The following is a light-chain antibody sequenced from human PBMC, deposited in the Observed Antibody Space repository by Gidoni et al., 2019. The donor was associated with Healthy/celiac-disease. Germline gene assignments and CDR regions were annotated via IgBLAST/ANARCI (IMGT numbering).Light chain of an antibody. Sequence: PSTLSASVVDRMTITCHVNTDINNYLNWYPQKPGQAPQLLIYDGSNLETGVPSRFSGSGSGTDFTLNISSLEPEDIATYYCKQYVHPLRTFGPGTKVDIK. J-gene: IGKJ3*01. CDR3: KQYVHPLRT. V-gene: IGKV1-33*01. CDR1: TDINNY. CDR2: DGS.